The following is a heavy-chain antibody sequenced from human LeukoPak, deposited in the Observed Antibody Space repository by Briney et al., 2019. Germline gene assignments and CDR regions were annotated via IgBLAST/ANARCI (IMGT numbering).Heavy chain of an antibody. CDR3: AKDEYDFWSGQTAFDI. Sequence: PGGSLRLSCAASGFTFSSYWMNWVRQAPGKGLEWVATIKEDGSEKYYVDSVKGRFTTSRDNAKNSLYLQMNSLRAEDTAVYYCAKDEYDFWSGQTAFDIWGQGTMVTVSS. CDR2: IKEDGSEK. D-gene: IGHD3-3*01. V-gene: IGHV3-7*01. J-gene: IGHJ3*02. CDR1: GFTFSSYW.